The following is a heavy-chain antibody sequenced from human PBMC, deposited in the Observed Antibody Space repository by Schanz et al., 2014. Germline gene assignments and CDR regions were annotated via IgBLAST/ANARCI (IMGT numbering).Heavy chain of an antibody. CDR1: GFTFSSHA. D-gene: IGHD3-10*01. CDR2: ISASGGDT. V-gene: IGHV3-23*04. J-gene: IGHJ4*02. Sequence: EVQLVESGGGLVQPWESLRLSCAASGFTFSSHAMSWVRQAPGKGLEWVSTISASGGDTLYADSVKGRFTISRDTSKSTLYLQMNRLRAEDTAVYHCAARSRGLTFYFDSWGQGTLVTVSS. CDR3: AARSRGLTFYFDS.